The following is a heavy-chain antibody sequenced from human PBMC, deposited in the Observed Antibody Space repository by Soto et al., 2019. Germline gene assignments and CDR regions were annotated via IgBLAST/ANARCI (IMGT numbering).Heavy chain of an antibody. D-gene: IGHD2-15*01. CDR1: GFTFSDYY. J-gene: IGHJ6*02. CDR2: ISSSGSTI. CDR3: ARDAPDIVVVVAAYYGMDV. V-gene: IGHV3-11*01. Sequence: GSLRLSCAASGFTFSDYYMSWIRQAPGKGLEWVSYISSSGSTIYYADSVKGRFTISRDNAKNSLYLQMNSLRAEDTAVYYCARDAPDIVVVVAAYYGMDVWGQGTTVTVSS.